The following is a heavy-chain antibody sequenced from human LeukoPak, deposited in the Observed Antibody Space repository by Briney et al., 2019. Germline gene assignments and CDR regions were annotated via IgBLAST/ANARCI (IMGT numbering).Heavy chain of an antibody. J-gene: IGHJ3*01. CDR3: ASYTYYYDSSGLPH. V-gene: IGHV1-69*04. Sequence: SVKVSCKASGGTFSSYATSWVRQAPGQGLEWMGRIIPIIGTANYVQKFQGSVTTTTDTFTSTPYMYLRSPGYVKSAVYYSASYTYYYDSSGLPHWGQGTMVTVSS. CDR2: IIPIIGTA. D-gene: IGHD3-22*01. CDR1: GGTFSSYA.